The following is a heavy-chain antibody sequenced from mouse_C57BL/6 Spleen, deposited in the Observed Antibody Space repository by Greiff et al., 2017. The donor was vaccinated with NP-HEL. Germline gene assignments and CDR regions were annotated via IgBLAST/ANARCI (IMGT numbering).Heavy chain of an antibody. CDR3: ARRGYGSSYDWFAY. Sequence: EVKLQESGGDLVKPGGSLKLSCAASGFTFSSYGMSWVRQTPDKRLEWVATISSGGSYTYYPDSVKGRFTISRDNAKNTLYLQMSSLKSEDTAMYYCARRGYGSSYDWFAYWGQGTLVTVSA. J-gene: IGHJ3*01. CDR2: ISSGGSYT. D-gene: IGHD1-1*01. V-gene: IGHV5-6*02. CDR1: GFTFSSYG.